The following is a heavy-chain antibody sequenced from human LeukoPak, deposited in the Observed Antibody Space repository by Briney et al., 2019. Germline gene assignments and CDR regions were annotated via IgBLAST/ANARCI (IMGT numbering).Heavy chain of an antibody. CDR1: GVTFSSYA. J-gene: IGHJ4*02. CDR3: ATPFTGILTGPTGY. CDR2: ISGSGGST. V-gene: IGHV3-23*01. D-gene: IGHD3-9*01. Sequence: GGSLRLSCAASGVTFSSYAMSWVRQAPGKGLEWVSAISGSGGSTYYADSVKGRFTISRDNSKNTLYLQMNSLRAEDTAVYYCATPFTGILTGPTGYWGQGTLVTVSS.